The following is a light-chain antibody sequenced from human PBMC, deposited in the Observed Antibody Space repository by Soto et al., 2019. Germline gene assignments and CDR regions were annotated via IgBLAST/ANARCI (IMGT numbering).Light chain of an antibody. CDR1: TSDIGAYKY. V-gene: IGLV2-14*01. CDR2: EVS. CDR3: CSYRGGSAPYV. Sequence: QSALTQPASVSASPGQSITISCTGTTSDIGAYKYVSWYQQYPGKAPKLMIYEVSNRPSGVSNRFSGSKSDNTASLTISGLQAEDEADYYCCSYRGGSAPYVFGTGTKLTVL. J-gene: IGLJ1*01.